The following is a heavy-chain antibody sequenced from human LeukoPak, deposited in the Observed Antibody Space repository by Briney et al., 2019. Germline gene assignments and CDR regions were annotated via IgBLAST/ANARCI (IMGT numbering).Heavy chain of an antibody. CDR2: MNPNSGNT. Sequence: ASVKVSCKASGYTFTSYDINWVRQATGQGLEWMGWMNPNSGNTGYAQKFQGRVTMTRNTSISTAYMELSSLRSEDTAVYYCARGNDYVWGSYRSLYYYYGMDVWGQGTTVTVSS. J-gene: IGHJ6*02. D-gene: IGHD3-16*02. CDR1: GYTFTSYD. CDR3: ARGNDYVWGSYRSLYYYYGMDV. V-gene: IGHV1-8*01.